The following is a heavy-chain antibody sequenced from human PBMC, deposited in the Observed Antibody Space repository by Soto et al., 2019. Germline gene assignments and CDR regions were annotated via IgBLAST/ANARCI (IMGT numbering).Heavy chain of an antibody. CDR2: IYYSGST. Sequence: SATLSLTCTFSGVSISSGGYYWILIRQHPGKGLEWIGYIYYSGSTYYNPSLKSRVTISVDTSKNQFSLKLSSVTAADTAVYYCARAPGYKFYYYGMDVWGQGTTVTVSS. V-gene: IGHV4-31*03. CDR1: GVSISSGGYY. D-gene: IGHD5-18*01. J-gene: IGHJ6*02. CDR3: ARAPGYKFYYYGMDV.